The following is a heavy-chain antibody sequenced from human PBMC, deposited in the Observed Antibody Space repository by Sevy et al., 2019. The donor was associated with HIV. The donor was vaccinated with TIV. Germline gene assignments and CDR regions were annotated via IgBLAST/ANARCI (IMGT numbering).Heavy chain of an antibody. J-gene: IGHJ4*02. CDR1: GYTFTSYA. CDR3: ARAGSTVTTLDDY. D-gene: IGHD4-17*01. Sequence: ASLKVSCKASGYTFTSYAMHWVRQAPGQRLEWMGWINAGNGNTKYSQKFQGRVTITRDTSASTAYMELSSLRSEDTAVYYCARAGSTVTTLDDYWGQGTLVTVSS. CDR2: INAGNGNT. V-gene: IGHV1-3*01.